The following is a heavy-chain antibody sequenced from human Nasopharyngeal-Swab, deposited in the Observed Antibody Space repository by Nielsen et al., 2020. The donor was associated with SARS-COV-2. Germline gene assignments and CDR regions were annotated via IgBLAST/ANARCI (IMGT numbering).Heavy chain of an antibody. Sequence: GESLKISCAASGFTFSNVWMSWVRQAPGKGLEWIGRIKSKTDGGTTDYAAPVKGRFTISRDDSKNTVYLQMNSLKTEDIAVYYRARIRWAYWYFDLWGRGTLVTVSS. CDR3: ARIRWAYWYFDL. CDR2: IKSKTDGGTT. D-gene: IGHD4-23*01. CDR1: GFTFSNVW. V-gene: IGHV3-15*01. J-gene: IGHJ2*01.